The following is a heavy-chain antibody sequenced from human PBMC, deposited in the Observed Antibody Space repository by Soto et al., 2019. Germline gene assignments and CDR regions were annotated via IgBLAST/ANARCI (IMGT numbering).Heavy chain of an antibody. CDR2: IIPMFGTP. CDR3: ARDRDVGYGYSFGIFDL. J-gene: IGHJ4*02. CDR1: GGTFSSHA. D-gene: IGHD5-18*01. V-gene: IGHV1-69*01. Sequence: QVQLVQSGAEVKKPGSSVRVSCKASGGTFSSHAFTWVRQAPGQGLEWMGGIIPMFGTPNYAQKFQGRLTITAESGTSYMELRSLRAEDTAVFFGARDRDVGYGYSFGIFDLWGQGTLVTVSS.